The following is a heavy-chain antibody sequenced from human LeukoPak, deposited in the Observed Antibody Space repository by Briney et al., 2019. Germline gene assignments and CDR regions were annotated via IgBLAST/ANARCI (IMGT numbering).Heavy chain of an antibody. V-gene: IGHV3-48*02. D-gene: IGHD5-18*01. CDR2: ISSGSSTI. J-gene: IGHJ4*02. CDR1: GFTFSTYS. Sequence: GGSLRLSCAASGFTFSTYSMIWVRQAPGKGLEWVSFISSGSSTIYYADSVKGRFTISRDNAKTSLYLQVNSLRDEDTAVYYCASGGYSYGYVYWGQGTLVTVSS. CDR3: ASGGYSYGYVY.